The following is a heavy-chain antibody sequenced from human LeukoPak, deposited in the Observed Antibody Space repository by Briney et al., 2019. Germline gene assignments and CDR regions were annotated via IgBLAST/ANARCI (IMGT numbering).Heavy chain of an antibody. D-gene: IGHD5-12*01. CDR3: ASPDGGYEGDYFDY. CDR1: GFTFSSYA. Sequence: GGSLRLSCAASGFTFSSYAMHWVRQAPGKGLEWVAVISYDGSNKYYADSVKGRFTISRDNSKNTLYLQMNSLRAEDTAVYYCASPDGGYEGDYFDYWGQGTLVTVSS. J-gene: IGHJ4*02. V-gene: IGHV3-30-3*01. CDR2: ISYDGSNK.